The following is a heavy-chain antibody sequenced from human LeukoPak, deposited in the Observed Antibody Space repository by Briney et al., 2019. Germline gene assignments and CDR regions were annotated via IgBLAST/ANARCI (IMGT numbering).Heavy chain of an antibody. D-gene: IGHD6-13*01. CDR3: TTGGLYSSSWRFPYYMDV. V-gene: IGHV3-33*01. Sequence: PGRSLRLSCAASGVTFSSYGMHWVRQAPSKGLEWVAVILSDGSKEFYTDSVKGRFTISRDNSKNTLYLQMNSLKTEDTAVYYCTTGGLYSSSWRFPYYMDVWGKGTTVTVSS. CDR1: GVTFSSYG. CDR2: ILSDGSKE. J-gene: IGHJ6*03.